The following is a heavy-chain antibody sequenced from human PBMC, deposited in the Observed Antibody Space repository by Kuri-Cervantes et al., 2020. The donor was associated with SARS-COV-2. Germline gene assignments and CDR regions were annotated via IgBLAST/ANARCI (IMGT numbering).Heavy chain of an antibody. Sequence: ASVKVSCKASGYTFTSYGINWVRQATGQGLEWMGWINPNSGGTNYAQKFQGRVTMTRDTSISTAYMELSRLRSDDTAVYYCARASSIVVVPAAPFDYWGQGTLVTVSS. CDR3: ARASSIVVVPAAPFDY. V-gene: IGHV1-2*02. CDR1: GYTFTSYG. CDR2: INPNSGGT. J-gene: IGHJ4*02. D-gene: IGHD2-2*01.